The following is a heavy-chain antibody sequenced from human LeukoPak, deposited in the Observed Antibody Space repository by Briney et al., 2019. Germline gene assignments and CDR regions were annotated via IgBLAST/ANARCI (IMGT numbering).Heavy chain of an antibody. D-gene: IGHD3-3*01. CDR3: ARGNSDLKAFDI. J-gene: IGHJ3*02. CDR2: TYYRSKWYN. Sequence: SQTLSLTFAISGDSVSISSASWNWIRQSPSRGLEWLGRTYYRSKWYNEYAISVKSRITINPDTSKNQFSLQLNSVTPEDTAVYYCARGNSDLKAFDIWVQGTMVTVSS. CDR1: GDSVSISSAS. V-gene: IGHV6-1*01.